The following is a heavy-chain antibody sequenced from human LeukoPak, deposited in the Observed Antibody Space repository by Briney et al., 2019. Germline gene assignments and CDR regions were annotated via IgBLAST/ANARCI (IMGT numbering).Heavy chain of an antibody. V-gene: IGHV3-48*03. Sequence: GGSLRLSCAASGFTFSSYEMNWVRQAPGKGLEWVSYISSSGSTIYYADPVKGRFTISRDNAKNSLYLQMNSLRAEDTAVYYCARELKQLVLKNDYYYGMDVWGQGTTVTVSS. CDR1: GFTFSSYE. D-gene: IGHD6-13*01. J-gene: IGHJ6*02. CDR2: ISSSGSTI. CDR3: ARELKQLVLKNDYYYGMDV.